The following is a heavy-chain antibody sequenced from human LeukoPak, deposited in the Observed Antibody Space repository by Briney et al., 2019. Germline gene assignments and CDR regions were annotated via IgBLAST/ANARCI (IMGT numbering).Heavy chain of an antibody. CDR2: IHRDGST. CDR3: ARSLLGWFGSDAPDAFDI. J-gene: IGHJ3*02. Sequence: KSSETLSLTCVVSGVSISTGYWWSWVRQSPEKGLEWIGEIHRDGSTNYNPSLKSRATISVDTSTNQFSLKLSSVTAADTAVYYCARSLLGWFGSDAPDAFDIWGQGTMVTVSS. V-gene: IGHV4-4*02. CDR1: GVSISTGYW. D-gene: IGHD3-10*01.